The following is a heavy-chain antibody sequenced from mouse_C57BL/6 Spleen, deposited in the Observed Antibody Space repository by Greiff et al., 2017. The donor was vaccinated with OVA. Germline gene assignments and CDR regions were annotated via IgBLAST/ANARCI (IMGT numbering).Heavy chain of an antibody. J-gene: IGHJ2*01. Sequence: EVQRVESGPGLVKPSQSLSLTCSVTGYSITSGYYWNWIRQFPGNKLEWMGYISYDGSNNYNPSLKNRISITRDTSKNQFFLKLNSVTTEDTATYYCARDYYYGSYFDYWGQGTTLTVSS. V-gene: IGHV3-6*01. CDR3: ARDYYYGSYFDY. D-gene: IGHD1-1*01. CDR2: ISYDGSN. CDR1: GYSITSGYY.